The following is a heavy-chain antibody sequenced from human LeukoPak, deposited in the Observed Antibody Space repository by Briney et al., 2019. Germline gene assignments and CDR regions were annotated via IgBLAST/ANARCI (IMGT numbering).Heavy chain of an antibody. Sequence: SVKVSCKASGGTFSSYAISWVRQALGQGLEWMGRIIPILGIANYAQKFQGRVTITADKSTSTAYMELSSLRSEDTAVYYCAITMVRGVRDVWGQGTLVTVSS. CDR2: IIPILGIA. CDR1: GGTFSSYA. J-gene: IGHJ4*02. D-gene: IGHD3-10*01. CDR3: AITMVRGVRDV. V-gene: IGHV1-69*04.